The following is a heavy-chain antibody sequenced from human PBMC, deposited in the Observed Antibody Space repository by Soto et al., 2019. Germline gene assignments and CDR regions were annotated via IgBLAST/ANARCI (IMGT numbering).Heavy chain of an antibody. D-gene: IGHD6-13*01. CDR1: GYTFSTYA. V-gene: IGHV1-3*01. CDR2: INDGNRDT. Sequence: QVQLVQSGAEVKKPGASVKLSCKASGYTFSTYAIHWVRQAPGQRLEWTGWINDGNRDTKYSQKFQGRVTITRDTSASTAYMELSSLRSEDTAVYYCARGGEQLVPIDYWGQGTLVTVSS. CDR3: ARGGEQLVPIDY. J-gene: IGHJ4*02.